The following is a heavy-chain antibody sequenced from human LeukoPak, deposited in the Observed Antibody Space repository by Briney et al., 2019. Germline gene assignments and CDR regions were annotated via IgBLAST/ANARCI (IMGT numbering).Heavy chain of an antibody. CDR3: ARHRGYYDSPNWFDP. CDR2: IYYSGST. CDR1: GGSISSSSYY. J-gene: IGHJ5*02. D-gene: IGHD3-22*01. Sequence: SETLSLTCTVSGGSISSSSYYWGWIRQPPGKGLEWSGSIYYSGSTYYNPSLKRRVTISVDTSKNQFSLKLSSVPAADTAVYYCARHRGYYDSPNWFDPWGQGTLVTVSS. V-gene: IGHV4-39*01.